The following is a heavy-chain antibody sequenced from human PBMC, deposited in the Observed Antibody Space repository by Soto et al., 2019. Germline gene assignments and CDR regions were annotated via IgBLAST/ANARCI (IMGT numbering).Heavy chain of an antibody. CDR2: IYYSGST. D-gene: IGHD5-12*01. CDR3: ARRAWKVATNGMDV. CDR1: GGSISSSSYY. Sequence: PSETLSLTCTVSGGSISSSSYYWGWIRQPPGKGLEWIGSIYYSGSTYYNPSLKSRVTISVDTSKNQFSLKLSSVTAADTAVYYCARRAWKVATNGMDVWGQGTTVTAS. V-gene: IGHV4-39*01. J-gene: IGHJ6*02.